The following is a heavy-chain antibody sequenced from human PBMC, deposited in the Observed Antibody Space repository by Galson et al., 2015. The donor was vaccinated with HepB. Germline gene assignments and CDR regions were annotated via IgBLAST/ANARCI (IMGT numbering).Heavy chain of an antibody. CDR2: IKSKTDGGTT. CDR3: TTSDYYDSSGYKPPFDY. CDR1: GFTFSNAW. D-gene: IGHD3-22*01. V-gene: IGHV3-15*01. J-gene: IGHJ4*02. Sequence: SLRLSCAASGFTFSNAWMSWVRQAPGKGLEWVGRIKSKTDGGTTDYAAPVKGRFTISRDDSKNTLYLQMNSLKTEDTAVYHCTTSDYYDSSGYKPPFDYWGQGTLVTVSS.